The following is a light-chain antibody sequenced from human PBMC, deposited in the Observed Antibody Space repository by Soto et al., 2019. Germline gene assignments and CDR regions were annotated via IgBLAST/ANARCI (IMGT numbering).Light chain of an antibody. V-gene: IGKV3-20*01. CDR3: QQYGSSQWT. CDR2: SAS. CDR1: QSVTTTY. Sequence: EIVLTQSPGTLSLSPGERATLSCRASQSVTTTYLAWYQQKPGQAPRLLIYSASSRATGIPDRFSGSGSGTDFTLTISRLEPEDFEVYYCQQYGSSQWTFGQGTKVEIK. J-gene: IGKJ1*01.